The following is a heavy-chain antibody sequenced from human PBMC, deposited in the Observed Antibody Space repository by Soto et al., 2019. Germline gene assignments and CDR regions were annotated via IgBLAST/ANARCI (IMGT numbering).Heavy chain of an antibody. V-gene: IGHV4-59*01. D-gene: IGHD3-22*01. CDR1: AVSIRIYY. Sequence: PETLSLTCPLSAVSIRIYYWSWIRQPPGEGLEWIGYIYYGGSTKYNTSPKSRVTMSLDTSKNQFSLKLISVTAADTAVFYCARDRIVDGPDNYGMDVWGQGTTVTVSS. CDR2: IYYGGST. J-gene: IGHJ6*02. CDR3: ARDRIVDGPDNYGMDV.